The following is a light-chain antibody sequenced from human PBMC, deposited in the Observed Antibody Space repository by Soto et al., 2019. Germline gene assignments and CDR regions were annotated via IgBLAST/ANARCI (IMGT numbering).Light chain of an antibody. CDR1: QSVSSK. J-gene: IGKJ1*01. CDR3: QQYNNWPRT. Sequence: EIVMTQSPATLSVWPLEVAGVCFRASQSVSSKLAWYQQKPGQAPRLLIYGASTRATGIPARFSGSGSGTEFTLTISSLQSEDFAVYYCQQYNNWPRTFGQGTKVDIK. CDR2: GAS. V-gene: IGKV3-15*01.